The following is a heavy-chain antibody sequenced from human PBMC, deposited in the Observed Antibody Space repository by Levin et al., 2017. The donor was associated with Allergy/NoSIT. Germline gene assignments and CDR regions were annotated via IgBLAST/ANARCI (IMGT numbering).Heavy chain of an antibody. Sequence: RGESLKISCQGSGYSFTSYWIGWVRQMPGKGLEWMGIIYPGDSDTRYSPSFQGQVTIPADKSISTAYLQWSSLKASDTAIYYCARRGTRDYYYMDVWGKGTTVTVSS. D-gene: IGHD1-1*01. CDR3: ARRGTRDYYYMDV. J-gene: IGHJ6*03. CDR1: GYSFTSYW. V-gene: IGHV5-51*01. CDR2: IYPGDSDT.